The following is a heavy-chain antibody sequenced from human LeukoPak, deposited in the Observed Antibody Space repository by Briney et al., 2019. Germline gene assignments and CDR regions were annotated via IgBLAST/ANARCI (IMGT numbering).Heavy chain of an antibody. J-gene: IGHJ5*02. CDR2: IYTSGST. CDR3: ARDSYYGSGNWFDP. D-gene: IGHD3-10*01. V-gene: IGHV4-4*07. Sequence: PSETLSLTCTVSGGSIRSYYWSWIRQPAGKGLEWIGRIYTSGSTNYNPSLESRVTMSVDTSKNEFSLKLSSVTAADTALYYCARDSYYGSGNWFDPWGQGTLVTVSS. CDR1: GGSIRSYY.